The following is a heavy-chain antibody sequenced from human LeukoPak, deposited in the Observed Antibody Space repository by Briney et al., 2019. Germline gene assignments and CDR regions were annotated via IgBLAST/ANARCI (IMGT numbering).Heavy chain of an antibody. J-gene: IGHJ4*02. CDR2: IGAYNGDT. D-gene: IGHD2-15*01. CDR1: GYTFTNYG. CDR3: VRDHCSGGSCPSFDY. Sequence: GASVKVSCKPSGYTFTNYGISWVRQAPGQGLEWMGWIGAYNGDTNYAQKLQGRVTMTTDTSTSTAYMELRSLRSDDTDVYYCVRDHCSGGSCPSFDYWGQGTLVTVSS. V-gene: IGHV1-18*01.